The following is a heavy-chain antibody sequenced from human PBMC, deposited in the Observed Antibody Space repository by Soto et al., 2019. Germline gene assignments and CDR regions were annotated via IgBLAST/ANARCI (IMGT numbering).Heavy chain of an antibody. CDR1: GYTFTGYY. V-gene: IGHV1-2*04. D-gene: IGHD6-25*01. Sequence: ASVKVSCKASGYTFTGYYMHWVRQAPEQGLEWMGWINPNSGGTNYAQKFQGWVTMTRDTSISTAYMELSRLRSDDTAVYYCAREIASSGGSLIGFYYGMDVWGQGTTVTVSS. CDR2: INPNSGGT. CDR3: AREIASSGGSLIGFYYGMDV. J-gene: IGHJ6*02.